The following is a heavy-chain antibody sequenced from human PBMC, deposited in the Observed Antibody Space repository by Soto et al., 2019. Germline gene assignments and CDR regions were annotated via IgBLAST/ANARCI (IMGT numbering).Heavy chain of an antibody. CDR3: ARVSIFGVVIIGMDV. CDR1: GFTFSSYS. V-gene: IGHV3-21*01. Sequence: GGSLRLACAASGFTFSSYSMNWVRQAPGKGLEWVSSISSSSSYIYYADSVKGRFTISRDNAKNSLYLQMNSLRAEDTAVYYCARVSIFGVVIIGMDVWGKGTTVTVSS. D-gene: IGHD3-3*01. J-gene: IGHJ6*04. CDR2: ISSSSSYI.